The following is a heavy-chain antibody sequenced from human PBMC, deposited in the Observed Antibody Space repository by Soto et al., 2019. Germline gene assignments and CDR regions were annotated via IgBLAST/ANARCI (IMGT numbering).Heavy chain of an antibody. Sequence: EVRLLESGGGLVQPGGSLRLSCAASGFPFTSYAMTWVRQAPGKGLKWVSAISGSGDSTYYEDSVKGRFTVSRDNSKNILQLQMNSLRAEDTSVYYFAEVGLVASTLDCFDLWGQGTLVIVSS. D-gene: IGHD2-15*01. V-gene: IGHV3-23*01. J-gene: IGHJ5*02. CDR3: AEVGLVASTLDCFDL. CDR2: ISGSGDST. CDR1: GFPFTSYA.